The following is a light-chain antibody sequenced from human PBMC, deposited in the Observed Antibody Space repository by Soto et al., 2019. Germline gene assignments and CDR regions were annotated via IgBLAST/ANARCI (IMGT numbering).Light chain of an antibody. J-gene: IGKJ5*01. CDR2: DAS. Sequence: DIQMTQSPSSVSASVGDRFAITCRASQGISSWLAWYQQKPGRAPKLLIYDASNLEAGVPSRLRGSGSGTDFTFTISRLQPEDIATYYCQQYENLPTFGQGTRLEI. CDR1: QGISSW. CDR3: QQYENLPT. V-gene: IGKV1-33*01.